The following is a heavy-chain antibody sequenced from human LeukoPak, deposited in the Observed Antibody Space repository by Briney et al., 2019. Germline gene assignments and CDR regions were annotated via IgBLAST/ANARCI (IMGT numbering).Heavy chain of an antibody. Sequence: GASVKVSCKASGFTFATSAIQWVRQARGQCLEWIGWIVVGNGNIKYAQKFQERVTITRDMSTSTAYMGLNSLSSEDTAVYYCAAETYIQGPCNFDIWGQGTMVTVSS. V-gene: IGHV1-58*02. J-gene: IGHJ3*02. CDR2: IVVGNGNI. D-gene: IGHD2/OR15-2a*01. CDR3: AAETYIQGPCNFDI. CDR1: GFTFATSA.